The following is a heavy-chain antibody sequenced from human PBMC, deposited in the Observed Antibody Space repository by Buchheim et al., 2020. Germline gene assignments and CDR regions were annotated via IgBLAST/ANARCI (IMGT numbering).Heavy chain of an antibody. CDR3: ARHLNGVMSAATDI. D-gene: IGHD3-16*01. CDR1: GHTLTGYS. CDR2: INPSGDSP. J-gene: IGHJ3*02. V-gene: IGHV1-46*01. Sequence: QVQLVQSGAEVKKPGASVKVSCKASGHTLTGYSVHWVRQAPGQGLEWISMINPSGDSPSYAQNFQGRVTVTRDTSASTVYMELSSLRSEDTAMYYCARHLNGVMSAATDIWGQGT.